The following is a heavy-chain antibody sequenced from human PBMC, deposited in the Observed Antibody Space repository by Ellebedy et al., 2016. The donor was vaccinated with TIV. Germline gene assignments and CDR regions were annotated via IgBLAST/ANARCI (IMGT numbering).Heavy chain of an antibody. Sequence: GGSLRLXCAASGFTFSSYWMSWVRQAPGKGLEWVANIKQDGSEKYYVDSVKGRFTISRDNAKNSLYLQMNSLRAEDTAVYYCARCYSSSWFRPYYYGMDVWGQGTTVTVSS. CDR3: ARCYSSSWFRPYYYGMDV. D-gene: IGHD6-13*01. CDR1: GFTFSSYW. J-gene: IGHJ6*02. V-gene: IGHV3-7*01. CDR2: IKQDGSEK.